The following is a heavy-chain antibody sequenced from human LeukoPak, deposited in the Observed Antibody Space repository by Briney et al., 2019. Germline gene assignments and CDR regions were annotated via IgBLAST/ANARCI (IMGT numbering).Heavy chain of an antibody. CDR1: GFTFSSYG. D-gene: IGHD2-2*01. CDR3: AKLTRGYCSSTACPNWFDP. CDR2: ITSSGGTT. Sequence: GGSLRLSCAASGFTFSSYGMNWVRQAPGKGLEWVSYITSSGGTTYYADSVKGRFTISRDNSKNTLYLQMNSLRGEDTAVYYCAKLTRGYCSSTACPNWFDPWGQGTLVTVSS. V-gene: IGHV3-48*01. J-gene: IGHJ5*02.